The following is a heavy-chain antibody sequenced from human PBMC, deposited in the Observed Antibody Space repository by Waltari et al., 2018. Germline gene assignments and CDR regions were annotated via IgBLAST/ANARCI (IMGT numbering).Heavy chain of an antibody. Sequence: VESGGGVIRPGGSLRLSCEASGFTFDDYGMSWVRQGPGKGLGWIDGINWKGEKVAYGDAVRGRFIISRDNAKNLLYLQMNTVGLDDTALYYCARGGDSSWPRWGQGTLVTVSA. CDR1: GFTFDDYG. D-gene: IGHD3-22*01. V-gene: IGHV3-20*04. J-gene: IGHJ4*02. CDR3: ARGGDSSWPR. CDR2: INWKGEKV.